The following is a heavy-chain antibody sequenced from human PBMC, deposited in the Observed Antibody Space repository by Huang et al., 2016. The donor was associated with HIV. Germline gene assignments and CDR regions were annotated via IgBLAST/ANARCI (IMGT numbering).Heavy chain of an antibody. V-gene: IGHV1-18*01. CDR3: ARVPSDHFSDY. J-gene: IGHJ4*02. CDR2: VSAYSGYT. Sequence: QIQLVQSGPEVKKPGASVKVSCKASGYTFSMYGISGVRQAPGQGPGWMGWVSAYSGYTNDAQKFQGRVTMTADTSASTADMDLRSLTSDDTAVYYCARVPSDHFSDYWGQGTLVTVSS. CDR1: GYTFSMYG.